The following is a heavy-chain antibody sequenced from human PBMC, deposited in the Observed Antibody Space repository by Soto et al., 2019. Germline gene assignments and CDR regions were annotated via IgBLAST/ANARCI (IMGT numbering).Heavy chain of an antibody. CDR1: GFTFSNYA. CDR3: AKRPLTAAGFDY. J-gene: IGHJ4*02. V-gene: IGHV3-23*01. Sequence: VQLLESGGGLVQPGGSLRLSCAASGFTFSNYAMTWVRQAPGKGLEWVSVITGSGGGTYFVDSVKGRFTISRDNSENTVYLQMNSLRAEDTAVYYCAKRPLTAAGFDYWGQGTLVTVSS. D-gene: IGHD6-13*01. CDR2: ITGSGGGT.